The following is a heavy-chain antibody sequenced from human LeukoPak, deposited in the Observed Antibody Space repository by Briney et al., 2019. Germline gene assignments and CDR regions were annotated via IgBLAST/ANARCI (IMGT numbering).Heavy chain of an antibody. Sequence: PGGSLRLSCAASGFTFSSYAMGWVRQAPGKGLEWVSGINWNGGSTGYADSVKGRFTISRDNAKNSLYLQMNSLRAEDTALYYCARGHCSSTSCYAGFDYWGQGTLVTVSS. J-gene: IGHJ4*02. V-gene: IGHV3-20*04. D-gene: IGHD2-2*01. CDR1: GFTFSSYA. CDR3: ARGHCSSTSCYAGFDY. CDR2: INWNGGST.